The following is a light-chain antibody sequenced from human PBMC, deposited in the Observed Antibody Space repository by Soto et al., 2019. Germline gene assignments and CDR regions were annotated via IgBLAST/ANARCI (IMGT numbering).Light chain of an antibody. J-gene: IGKJ3*01. CDR2: AAS. Sequence: DIQMTQSPSSLSASVGDRVTIACRASQSISSYLNWYQQKPGKAPKLLIYAASSLQSGVPSRFSGIGSGTDFTLIIFSLQPEDFATYYCQLSYRSPLNFGPGTKVDIK. V-gene: IGKV1-39*01. CDR3: QLSYRSPLN. CDR1: QSISSY.